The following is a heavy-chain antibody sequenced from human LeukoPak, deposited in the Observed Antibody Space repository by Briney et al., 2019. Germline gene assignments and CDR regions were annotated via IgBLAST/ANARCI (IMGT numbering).Heavy chain of an antibody. CDR2: ISGSGGSS. Sequence: PGGSLRLSCAASGFTFSSYAMSWVRQAPGKGLESVSAISGSGGSSYYADSVKGRFTISRDNSKNTLYLQMNSLRAEDTAVYYCAKDPTNLKYSSGWYSYWGQGTLVTVSS. D-gene: IGHD6-19*01. CDR3: AKDPTNLKYSSGWYSY. J-gene: IGHJ4*02. CDR1: GFTFSSYA. V-gene: IGHV3-23*01.